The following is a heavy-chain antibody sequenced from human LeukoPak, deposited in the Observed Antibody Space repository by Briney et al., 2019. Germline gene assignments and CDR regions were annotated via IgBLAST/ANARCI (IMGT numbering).Heavy chain of an antibody. J-gene: IGHJ3*01. CDR1: DDSISDYY. CDR3: ARHMSVSYDAFDL. CDR2: VYYTGRT. Sequence: SETLSLTCTVSDDSISDYYRGWIRQPPGKGLEWIAYVYYTGRTLYNPSLESRVTISVDTSTTQISLKLTSVTAADTAVYYCARHMSVSYDAFDLWGRGTPVTVSS. V-gene: IGHV4-59*08. D-gene: IGHD3-10*01.